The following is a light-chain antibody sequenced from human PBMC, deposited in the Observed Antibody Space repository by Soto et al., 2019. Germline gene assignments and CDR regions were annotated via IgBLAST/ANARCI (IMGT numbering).Light chain of an antibody. V-gene: IGKV3-15*01. CDR1: QSVSSH. J-gene: IGKJ1*01. CDR3: QQHDNRPGT. CDR2: GAS. Sequence: EIEMTQSPATLSVSPGERATLSCRASQSVSSHLAWYQHKPGQPPRLLLYGASIRLSGIPARFSGSGSGTEFTLTINSLQSEDFAVYYCQQHDNRPGTFGQGTKVEIK.